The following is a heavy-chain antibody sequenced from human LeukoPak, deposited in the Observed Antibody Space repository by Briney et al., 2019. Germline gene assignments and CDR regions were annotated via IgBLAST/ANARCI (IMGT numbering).Heavy chain of an antibody. Sequence: GGSLRLSCAASGFTFSSYAMSWVRQAPGKGLEWVSAISGSGGSTYYADSVKGRFTISRDNSKNTLYLQMNSPRAEDTAVYYCAKAYDYVGWYFDLWGRGTLVTVSS. J-gene: IGHJ2*01. CDR2: ISGSGGST. V-gene: IGHV3-23*01. D-gene: IGHD3-16*01. CDR3: AKAYDYVGWYFDL. CDR1: GFTFSSYA.